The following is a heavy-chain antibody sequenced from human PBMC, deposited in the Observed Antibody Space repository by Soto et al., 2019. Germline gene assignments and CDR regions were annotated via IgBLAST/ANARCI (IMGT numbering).Heavy chain of an antibody. D-gene: IGHD2-21*02. V-gene: IGHV3-30*18. CDR1: GFTFSSYG. J-gene: IGHJ4*02. Sequence: QVQLVESGGGVVQPGRSLRLSCAASGFTFSSYGMHWVRQAPGKGLEWVAVISYDGSNKYYADPVKGRFTISRDNSKNALYLQMNSLRAEDTAVYYCAKDKVPVVVTAPFDYWGQGTLVTVSS. CDR3: AKDKVPVVVTAPFDY. CDR2: ISYDGSNK.